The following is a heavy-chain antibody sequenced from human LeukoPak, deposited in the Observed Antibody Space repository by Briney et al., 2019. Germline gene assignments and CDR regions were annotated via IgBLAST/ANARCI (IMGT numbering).Heavy chain of an antibody. CDR3: AKEGAYPIITYDS. J-gene: IGHJ5*01. CDR1: GFTFSSYW. V-gene: IGHV3-7*01. CDR2: IKQDGSEK. D-gene: IGHD3-10*01. Sequence: SGGSLRLSCAASGFTFSSYWMNWVRQAPGKGLEWVANIKQDGSEKYYVDSVKGRFTISRDNAKNSLYLQMNSLSAEDTAVYYCAKEGAYPIITYDSWGQGTLVTVSS.